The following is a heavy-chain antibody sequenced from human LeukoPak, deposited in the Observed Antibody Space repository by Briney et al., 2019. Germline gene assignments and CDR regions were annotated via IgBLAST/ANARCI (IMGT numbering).Heavy chain of an antibody. Sequence: GGSLRLPCVASGFTFGTSWMSWVRQTPGKGLGWVALLNEDGRDERYVDSVKGRFTVSRDNAKNSVSLQLNSLRVEDTGVYYCARDPAWGSVDIWGQGTMVTVSS. V-gene: IGHV3-7*01. CDR3: ARDPAWGSVDI. J-gene: IGHJ3*02. D-gene: IGHD3-16*01. CDR1: GFTFGTSW. CDR2: LNEDGRDE.